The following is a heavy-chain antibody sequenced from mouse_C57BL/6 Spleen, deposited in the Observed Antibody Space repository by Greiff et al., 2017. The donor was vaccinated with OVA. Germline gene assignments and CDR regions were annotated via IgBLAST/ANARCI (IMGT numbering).Heavy chain of an antibody. CDR1: GYTFTDYE. Sequence: QVQLKESGAELVRPGASVTLSCKASGYTFTDYEMHWVKQTPVHGLEWIGAIDPETGGTAYNQKFKGKAILTADKSSSTAYMELRSLTSEDSAVYYCTRIHYYGSSFDYWGQGTTLTVSS. CDR3: TRIHYYGSSFDY. D-gene: IGHD1-1*01. V-gene: IGHV1-15*01. J-gene: IGHJ2*01. CDR2: IDPETGGT.